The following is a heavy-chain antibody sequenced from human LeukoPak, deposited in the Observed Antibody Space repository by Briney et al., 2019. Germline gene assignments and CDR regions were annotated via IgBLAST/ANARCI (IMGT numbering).Heavy chain of an antibody. J-gene: IGHJ3*02. V-gene: IGHV3-23*01. CDR1: GFTFSSYA. D-gene: IGHD7-27*01. CDR2: ISGSGGST. Sequence: GGSLRLSCAASGFTFSSYAMSWVRQAPGKGLEWVSAISGSGGSTYYADSVKGRFTISRDNSKNTLYLQMNSLRAEDTAVYYSAKWDWGLKAFDIWGPGTMVTVSS. CDR3: AKWDWGLKAFDI.